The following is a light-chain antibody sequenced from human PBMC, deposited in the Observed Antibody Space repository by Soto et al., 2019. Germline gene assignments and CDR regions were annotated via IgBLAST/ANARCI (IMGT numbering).Light chain of an antibody. J-gene: IGKJ2*01. CDR3: QQSYSARYT. V-gene: IGKV1-39*01. CDR1: QRISTY. Sequence: DIQMTQPPSSLSASVGDRVTINCRASQRISTYLSWYQQRPGKAPKLLIYSASSLQSGVPSRFSGSGSGTDFTLTISSLQPEDSATYYCQQSYSARYTFGQGTKLEIK. CDR2: SAS.